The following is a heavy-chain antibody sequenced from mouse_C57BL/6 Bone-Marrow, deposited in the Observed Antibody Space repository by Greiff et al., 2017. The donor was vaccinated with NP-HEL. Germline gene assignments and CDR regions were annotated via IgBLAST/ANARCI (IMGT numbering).Heavy chain of an antibody. D-gene: IGHD2-3*01. CDR1: GYAFTNYL. CDR3: ARYGYYAFDY. V-gene: IGHV1-54*01. Sequence: QVQLQQSGAELVRPGTSVKVSCKASGYAFTNYLIEWVKQRPGQGLEWIGVINPGSGGTNYNEKFKGKATLTADKSSSTAYMQLSSLTSEDSAVYFCARYGYYAFDYWGQGTTLTVSS. J-gene: IGHJ2*01. CDR2: INPGSGGT.